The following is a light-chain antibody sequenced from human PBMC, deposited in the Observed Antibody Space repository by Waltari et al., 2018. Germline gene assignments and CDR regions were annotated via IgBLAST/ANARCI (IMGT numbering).Light chain of an antibody. CDR3: SSYAGADTVV. CDR2: EVN. J-gene: IGLJ2*01. V-gene: IGLV2-8*01. CDR1: SSDVGGYNY. Sequence: QSALTQPPSASGSPGQSVTIFCTGTSSDVGGYNYVSWYQQYPDKAPNLMIYEVNKRPSGVPDRFSGSKSGNTASLTVSGLQAEDEADYYCSSYAGADTVVFGGGTKLTVL.